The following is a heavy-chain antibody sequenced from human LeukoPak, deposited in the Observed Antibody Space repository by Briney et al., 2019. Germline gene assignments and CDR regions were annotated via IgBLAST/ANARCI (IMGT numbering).Heavy chain of an antibody. Sequence: GGSLRLSCSASGFTFSSYAMHWVRQAPGKGLEYVSAISSNGGSTYYADSVKGRFTISRDNSKNTLYLQMSSLRAEDTAVYYCLKGDFLAGSDGFGIWGQGAMVTVSS. CDR1: GFTFSSYA. V-gene: IGHV3-64D*06. J-gene: IGHJ3*02. CDR2: ISSNGGST. CDR3: LKGDFLAGSDGFGI. D-gene: IGHD3-9*01.